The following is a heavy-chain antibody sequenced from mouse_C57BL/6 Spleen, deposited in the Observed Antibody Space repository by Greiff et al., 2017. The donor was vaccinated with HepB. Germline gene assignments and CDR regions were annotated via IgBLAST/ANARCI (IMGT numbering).Heavy chain of an antibody. D-gene: IGHD2-3*01. V-gene: IGHV5-9-1*02. CDR3: TRVDGPFAY. CDR1: GFTFSSYA. Sequence: DVMLVESGEGLVKPGGSLKLSCAASGFTFSSYAMSWVRQTPEKRLEWVAYISSGGDYIYYADTVKGRFTISRDNARNTLYLQMSSLKSEDTAMYYCTRVDGPFAYWGQGTLVTVSA. CDR2: ISSGGDYI. J-gene: IGHJ3*01.